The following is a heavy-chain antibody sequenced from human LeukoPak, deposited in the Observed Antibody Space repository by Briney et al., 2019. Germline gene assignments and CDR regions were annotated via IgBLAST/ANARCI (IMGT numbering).Heavy chain of an antibody. J-gene: IGHJ4*02. CDR3: ARHGLKLVGLSTIYFDN. Sequence: GSLRLSCAASGFTFNRNAISWVRQAPGKGLEWIGYIYSSGITDYNPSLKSRVTLSVDTSKNQFSLKLSSVTAADTAVYYCARHGLKLVGLSTIYFDNWGQGTLVTVSS. CDR1: GFTFNRNA. V-gene: IGHV4-59*08. D-gene: IGHD1-26*01. CDR2: IYSSGIT.